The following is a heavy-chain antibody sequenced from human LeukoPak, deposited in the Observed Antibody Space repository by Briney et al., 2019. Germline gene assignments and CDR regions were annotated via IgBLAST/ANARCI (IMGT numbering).Heavy chain of an antibody. Sequence: GGSLRLSCAASGFTFSSYSMNWVRQAPGKGLEWVSSISSSSSYIYYADSVKGRFTIYRDNAKNSLYLQMNSLRAEDTAVYYCAREFGSRLNNWFDPWGQGTLVTVSS. D-gene: IGHD6-13*01. V-gene: IGHV3-21*01. CDR3: AREFGSRLNNWFDP. J-gene: IGHJ5*02. CDR2: ISSSSSYI. CDR1: GFTFSSYS.